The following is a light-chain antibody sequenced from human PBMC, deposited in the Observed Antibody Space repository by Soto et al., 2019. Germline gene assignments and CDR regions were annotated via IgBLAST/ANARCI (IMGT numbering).Light chain of an antibody. CDR1: SGSIASNY. J-gene: IGLJ2*01. CDR2: ADN. V-gene: IGLV6-57*04. Sequence: NFMLTQPHSVSESPGKTVTISCTRSSGSIASNYVQWYQQRPGSAPTTVIYADNQRPSGVPDRFSGSIDSSSNSASLPSYGLKTEDEAAYCCQSLDSSNPDVVFGGGTKLTVL. CDR3: QSLDSSNPDVV.